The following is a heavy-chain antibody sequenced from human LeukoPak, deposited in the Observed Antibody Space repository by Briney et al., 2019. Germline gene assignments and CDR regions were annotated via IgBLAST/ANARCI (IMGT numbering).Heavy chain of an antibody. CDR1: KFTFSTSA. Sequence: PGGSLRLSCAASKFTFSTSAMSWVRQAPGKGLERVSAISGSGANTYYVDSVKGRFTISRDNSKNTLYLEMSSLRSDDTAVYYCAKESQTYYDIMTGYPNYYFDYCGQGTLVTVSS. CDR3: AKESQTYYDIMTGYPNYYFDY. J-gene: IGHJ4*02. V-gene: IGHV3-23*01. CDR2: ISGSGANT. D-gene: IGHD3-9*01.